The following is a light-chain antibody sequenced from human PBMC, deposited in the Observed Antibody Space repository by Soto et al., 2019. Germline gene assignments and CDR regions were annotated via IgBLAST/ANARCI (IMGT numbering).Light chain of an antibody. J-gene: IGLJ1*01. CDR1: STDVGGYNY. CDR2: EVN. V-gene: IGLV2-14*01. CDR3: GSYTSTDTPFV. Sequence: QSALAQPSSVSGSPGQSITISCTGTSTDVGGYNYVSWYQHYPGKGPKLIIYEVNNRPSGVSDRFSGSKSGNKASLTISNLEAEDESDYYCGSYTSTDTPFVFGTGTKVTVL.